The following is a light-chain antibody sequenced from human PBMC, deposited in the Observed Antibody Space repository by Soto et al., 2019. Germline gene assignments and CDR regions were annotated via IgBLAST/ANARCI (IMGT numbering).Light chain of an antibody. J-gene: IGKJ4*01. Sequence: EVVLTQSPGTLSLSPGERVTVSCRASQNVRKYLAWYQQKPGQAPRLGIYGAGTRGTGVPDRFSGSGSGTDFTLTITSLESDDSAVYYCHQYGESPPTFGGGTKVEI. CDR1: QNVRKY. CDR2: GAG. CDR3: HQYGESPPT. V-gene: IGKV3-20*01.